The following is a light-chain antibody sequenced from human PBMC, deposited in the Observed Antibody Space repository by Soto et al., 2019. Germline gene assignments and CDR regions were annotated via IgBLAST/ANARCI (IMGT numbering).Light chain of an antibody. CDR1: QGISSF. CDR2: DAS. CDR3: QQYHSYLAS. Sequence: DIQMTQSPSSLSASVGDRVTITCRASQGISSFLAWFQQKPGKAPKSLIYDASTLQSGVSSRFSGSGSDTHFTLTISSLQTEDFATYYCQQYHSYLASFGQGTKVEIK. J-gene: IGKJ1*01. V-gene: IGKV1-16*01.